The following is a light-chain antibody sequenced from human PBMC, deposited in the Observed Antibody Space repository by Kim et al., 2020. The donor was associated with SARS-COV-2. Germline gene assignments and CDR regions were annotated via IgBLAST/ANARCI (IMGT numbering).Light chain of an antibody. Sequence: QPVLTQSSSASASLGSSVKLACTLISGHSTYIIAWHQQQPGKAPRYLMKLETSGSYNKGSGVPDRFSGSSSGADRYLTISNLQSEDEADYYCETWDSNTRVFGGGTKVTVL. CDR3: ETWDSNTRV. CDR1: SGHSTYI. J-gene: IGLJ3*02. V-gene: IGLV4-60*03. CDR2: LETSGSY.